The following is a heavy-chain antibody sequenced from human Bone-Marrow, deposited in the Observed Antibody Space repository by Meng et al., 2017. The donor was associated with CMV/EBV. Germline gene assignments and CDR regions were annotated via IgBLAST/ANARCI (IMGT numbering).Heavy chain of an antibody. CDR1: GYTFTSYD. CDR3: ARVGDYGGNSFRHYYYYGMDV. Sequence: ASVTVSCKASGYTFTSYDINWVRQATGQGLEWMGWMNPNSGNTGYAQKFQGRVTMTRNTSISTAYMELSSLRSEDTAVYYCARVGDYGGNSFRHYYYYGMDVWGQGTTVTVSS. V-gene: IGHV1-8*01. J-gene: IGHJ6*02. D-gene: IGHD4-23*01. CDR2: MNPNSGNT.